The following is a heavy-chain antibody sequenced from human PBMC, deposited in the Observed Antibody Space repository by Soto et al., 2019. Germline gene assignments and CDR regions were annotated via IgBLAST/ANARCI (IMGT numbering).Heavy chain of an antibody. Sequence: GESLKLSCQGSGSSYTSYWLSWVRQMPGKGLEWMGRIDPSDSYTNYSPSFQGHVTISADKSISTAYLQWSSLKASDTAMYYCARGFVPYYYYGMDVWGQGTTVTVSS. CDR3: ARGFVPYYYYGMDV. J-gene: IGHJ6*02. CDR2: IDPSDSYT. V-gene: IGHV5-10-1*01. CDR1: GSSYTSYW. D-gene: IGHD3-3*01.